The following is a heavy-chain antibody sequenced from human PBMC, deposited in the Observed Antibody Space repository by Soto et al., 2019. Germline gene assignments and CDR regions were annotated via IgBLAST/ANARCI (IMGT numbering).Heavy chain of an antibody. V-gene: IGHV1-8*01. J-gene: IGHJ1*01. CDR3: ASVSYGDYVEGAAAY. CDR2: MNPNSGNT. Sequence: QVQLVQSGAEVKKPGASVKVSCKASGYTFSSYDIYWVRQASGQGLEWMGWMNPNSGNTGYAQKFQGRVPMTRTTSLSPVYMELSSLRSEDTAIYYCASVSYGDYVEGAAAYWGQGTLISVSS. D-gene: IGHD4-17*01. CDR1: GYTFSSYD.